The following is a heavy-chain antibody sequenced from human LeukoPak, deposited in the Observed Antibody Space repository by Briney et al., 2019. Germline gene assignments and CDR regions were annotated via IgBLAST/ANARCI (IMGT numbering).Heavy chain of an antibody. J-gene: IGHJ4*02. V-gene: IGHV4-59*06. CDR2: IYYSGST. CDR3: ARERATVTTGDYFDY. CDR1: GGSISSYY. D-gene: IGHD4-17*01. Sequence: SETLSPTCTVSGGSISSYYWSWIRQHPGKGLEWIGYIYYSGSTYYNPSLKSRVTISVDTSKNQFSLKLSSVTAADTAVYYCARERATVTTGDYFDYWGQGTLVTVSS.